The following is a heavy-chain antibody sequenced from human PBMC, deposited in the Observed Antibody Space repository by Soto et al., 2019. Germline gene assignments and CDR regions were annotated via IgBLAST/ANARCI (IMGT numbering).Heavy chain of an antibody. J-gene: IGHJ4*02. CDR2: IYYSGST. D-gene: IGHD4-17*01. V-gene: IGHV4-59*08. CDR3: ARHAMTTVTPAFDN. CDR1: GGSISSDY. Sequence: SETLSLTCTVSGGSISSDYWSWIRQPPGKGLEWIGYIYYSGSTNYNPSLKSRVTISVDTSKNQFSLKLSSVTAADTAVYYCARHAMTTVTPAFDNWGQGTLVTVSS.